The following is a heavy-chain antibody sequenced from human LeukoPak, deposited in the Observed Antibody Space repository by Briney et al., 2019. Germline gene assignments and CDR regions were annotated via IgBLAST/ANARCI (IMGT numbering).Heavy chain of an antibody. Sequence: GGSLRLSCAASGFTFSSYTMNWVRQAPGKGLEWVSVIYSGGSTYYADSVKGRFTISRDNSKNTLYLQMNSLRAEDTAVYYCARLGNYYDSSGYTYWGQGTLVTVSS. CDR1: GFTFSSYT. J-gene: IGHJ4*02. D-gene: IGHD3-22*01. V-gene: IGHV3-66*01. CDR2: IYSGGST. CDR3: ARLGNYYDSSGYTY.